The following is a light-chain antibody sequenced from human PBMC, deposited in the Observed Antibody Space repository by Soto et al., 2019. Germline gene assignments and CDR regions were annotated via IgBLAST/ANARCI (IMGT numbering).Light chain of an antibody. CDR2: EVT. J-gene: IGLJ2*01. CDR3: SSYAGSNNFVV. CDR1: SSDVGTYNY. Sequence: QSALTQPPSASGSLGQSVTISCTGSSSDVGTYNYVSWYQQYPGKAPKLMIYEVTKRPSGVPDRFSGSKSGNTASLTVSGLQAGDEADYYCSSYAGSNNFVVFGGGTKLTVL. V-gene: IGLV2-8*01.